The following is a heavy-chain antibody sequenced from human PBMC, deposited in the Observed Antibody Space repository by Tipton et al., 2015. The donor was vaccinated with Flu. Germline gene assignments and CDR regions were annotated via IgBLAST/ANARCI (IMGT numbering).Heavy chain of an antibody. CDR1: GYSFTSYW. CDR3: ATLRDSGGYNNAMAA. CDR2: IYPGDADT. V-gene: IGHV5-51*01. Sequence: QLVQSGAEVKKPGESVKISCKGSGYSFTSYWIGWLRQMPGKGLEWMGVIYPGDADTKYSPSFQGQVTITADKSISTAYLQRSSLTASDTAMCSCATLRDSGGYNNAMAAWAQGSTVAVSS. J-gene: IGHJ6*02. D-gene: IGHD3-10*01.